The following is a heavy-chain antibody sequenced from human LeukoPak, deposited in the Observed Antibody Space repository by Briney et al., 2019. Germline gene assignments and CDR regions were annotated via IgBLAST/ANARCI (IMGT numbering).Heavy chain of an antibody. Sequence: ASVKVSCKVSGYTLTELSMHWVRQAPGKGLEWMGGFDPEDGETIYAQKFQGRVTMTEDTSTDTAYMELSRLRSDDTAVYYCARQGLWYDADGAFDIWGQGTMVTVSS. V-gene: IGHV1-24*01. J-gene: IGHJ3*02. CDR3: ARQGLWYDADGAFDI. CDR2: FDPEDGET. CDR1: GYTLTELS. D-gene: IGHD5-24*01.